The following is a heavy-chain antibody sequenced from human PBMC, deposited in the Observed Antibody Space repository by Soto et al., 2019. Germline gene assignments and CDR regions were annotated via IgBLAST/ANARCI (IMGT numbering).Heavy chain of an antibody. CDR2: IKSKTDGGTT. V-gene: IGHV3-15*01. J-gene: IGHJ3*02. D-gene: IGHD6-6*01. CDR3: AKAPGERGQLVFLYAFDI. CDR1: GFTFSNAW. Sequence: EVQLVESGGGLVKPGGSLRLSCAASGFTFSNAWMSWVRQAPGKGLEWVGRIKSKTDGGTTDYAAPVKGRFTISRDDSKNTLYLQMNSLRAEDTAVYYCAKAPGERGQLVFLYAFDIWGQGTMVTVSS.